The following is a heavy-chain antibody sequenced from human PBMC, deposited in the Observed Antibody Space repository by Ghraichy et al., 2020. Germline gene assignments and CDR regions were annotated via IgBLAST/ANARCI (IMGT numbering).Heavy chain of an antibody. CDR1: GFTFSNYA. CDR2: ISYDGSNK. V-gene: IGHV3-30*09. D-gene: IGHD2-15*01. Sequence: GGSLRLSCAASGFTFSNYAMHWVRQAPGKGREWVAVISYDGSNKYYADSVKGRFAISRDNSKNTLYLQMNSLRAEDTAVYYCARDMRYCSGGSCYSRRWDYYYYMDVWGKGTTVTVSS. J-gene: IGHJ6*03. CDR3: ARDMRYCSGGSCYSRRWDYYYYMDV.